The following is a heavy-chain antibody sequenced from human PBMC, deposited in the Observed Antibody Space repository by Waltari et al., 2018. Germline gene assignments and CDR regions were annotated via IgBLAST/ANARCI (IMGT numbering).Heavy chain of an antibody. D-gene: IGHD2-15*01. Sequence: EVQLVESGGGLVKPGGSLRLSCVVSGLNFRSYSMNWVRQAPGKGLEWVSYISDGSDYSYYADSVKARFTISRDNAKHSLYLQMNRLRTDDTAVYYCARDFYCSDGRCTDYWGQGTLVTVSS. CDR3: ARDFYCSDGRCTDY. J-gene: IGHJ4*02. CDR2: ISDGSDYS. V-gene: IGHV3-21*01. CDR1: GLNFRSYS.